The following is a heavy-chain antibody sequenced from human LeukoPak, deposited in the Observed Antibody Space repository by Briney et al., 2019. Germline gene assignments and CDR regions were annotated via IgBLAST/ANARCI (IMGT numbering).Heavy chain of an antibody. CDR3: ARAREVGARGYYYYMDV. D-gene: IGHD1-26*01. CDR1: DYTFTSYG. V-gene: IGHV1-18*01. J-gene: IGHJ6*03. CDR2: ISAYNGNT. Sequence: ASVKVSCKASDYTFTSYGISWVRQAPGQGLEWMGWISAYNGNTNYAQKLQGRVTMTTDTSTSTAYMELRSLRSDDTAVYYCARAREVGARGYYYYMDVWGKGTTVTVSS.